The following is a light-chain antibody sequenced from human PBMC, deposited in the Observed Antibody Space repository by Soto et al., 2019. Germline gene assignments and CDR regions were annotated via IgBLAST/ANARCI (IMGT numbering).Light chain of an antibody. CDR2: GAS. J-gene: IGKJ2*01. CDR1: QSVSSN. Sequence: EIVMTQSPATLSVSPGERATLSCRASQSVSSNLAWYQHKPGQAPRLLIYGASTRATGIPARFSGSGSGTEFTLTISSLLSEDFAVYYCQQYNNWPNTFGQGTKLEI. V-gene: IGKV3-15*01. CDR3: QQYNNWPNT.